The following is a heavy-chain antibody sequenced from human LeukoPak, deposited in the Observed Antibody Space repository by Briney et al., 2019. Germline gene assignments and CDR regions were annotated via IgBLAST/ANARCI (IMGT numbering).Heavy chain of an antibody. Sequence: GASLRLSCAASGFTFSNYAMSWVRQAPGKGLEWVSAIVGSGGSTYYADSVKGRFTISRDNPKDTLYLQMNSLRAEDTAVYYCAKWGDYDILTGYYDSDYWGQGTLVTVSS. CDR3: AKWGDYDILTGYYDSDY. CDR2: IVGSGGST. J-gene: IGHJ4*02. CDR1: GFTFSNYA. D-gene: IGHD3-9*01. V-gene: IGHV3-23*01.